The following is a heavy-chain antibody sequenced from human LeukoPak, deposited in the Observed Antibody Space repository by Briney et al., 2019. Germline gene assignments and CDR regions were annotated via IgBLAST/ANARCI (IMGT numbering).Heavy chain of an antibody. CDR3: AGARNWGSPIDY. Sequence: SVKVPCKASGGTFSSYAIIWVRQAPGHGLESMGGIIPIFGTANYAQKFQGRVTITTDDSTSKAYMELSSLRSEDTAVYYCAGARNWGSPIDYWGQGTLVTVSS. D-gene: IGHD7-27*01. CDR2: IIPIFGTA. V-gene: IGHV1-69*05. J-gene: IGHJ4*02. CDR1: GGTFSSYA.